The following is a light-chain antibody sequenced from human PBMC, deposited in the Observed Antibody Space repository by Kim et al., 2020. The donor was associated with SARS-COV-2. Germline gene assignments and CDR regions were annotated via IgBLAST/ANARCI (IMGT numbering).Light chain of an antibody. V-gene: IGLV3-1*01. J-gene: IGLJ1*01. CDR1: KLGDKY. CDR3: QTWDSSTGV. CDR2: EDT. Sequence: SVAPGQTARITCSGDKLGDKYACWYQQKPGQSPVLVIYEDTKRPSGIPERFSGSNSGNTATLTISGTQALDEADYYCQTWDSSTGVFGTGTKVTVL.